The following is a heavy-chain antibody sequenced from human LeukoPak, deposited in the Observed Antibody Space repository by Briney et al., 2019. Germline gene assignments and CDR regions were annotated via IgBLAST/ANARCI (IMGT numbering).Heavy chain of an antibody. CDR2: INPSGGST. D-gene: IGHD2-2*01. CDR1: GYTFTSYY. V-gene: IGHV1-46*01. J-gene: IGHJ6*02. CDR3: ARDSVSPFCSSTSCYGGYYYYYGMDV. Sequence: GASVKVSCKASGYTFTSYYMHWVRQAPGQGLEWMGIINPSGGSTSYAQKFQGRVTMTRDTSTSTVYMELSSLRSEDTAVYYCARDSVSPFCSSTSCYGGYYYYYGMDVWGQGTTVTVSS.